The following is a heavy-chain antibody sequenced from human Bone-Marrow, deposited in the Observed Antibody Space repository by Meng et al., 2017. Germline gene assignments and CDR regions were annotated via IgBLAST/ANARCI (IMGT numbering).Heavy chain of an antibody. D-gene: IGHD2-21*01. CDR2: ISYDGSQT. CDR1: GITFTSYS. Sequence: SLKSSCAASGITFTSYSMHWVRQAPGKGLDWVAVISYDGSQTHYGDSVKGRFTISRDNSKNTLFLQMNSLRDEDTALYYCARETLVITKGIEHWGQGTLVTVSS. V-gene: IGHV3-30*04. J-gene: IGHJ4*02. CDR3: ARETLVITKGIEH.